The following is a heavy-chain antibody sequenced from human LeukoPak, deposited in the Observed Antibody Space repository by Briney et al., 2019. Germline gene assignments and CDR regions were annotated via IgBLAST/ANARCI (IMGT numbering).Heavy chain of an antibody. Sequence: QTGGSLRLSCAASGFIFSNYSMCWVRQAPGKGLEWVSAISGRSGSTYYADSVKGRFTISRDSSKNTLYLQMNSLRADDTAVYYCAKWGDYDVLTGYYVSDFWGQGTLVTVSS. D-gene: IGHD3-9*01. CDR1: GFIFSNYS. J-gene: IGHJ4*02. V-gene: IGHV3-23*01. CDR2: ISGRSGST. CDR3: AKWGDYDVLTGYYVSDF.